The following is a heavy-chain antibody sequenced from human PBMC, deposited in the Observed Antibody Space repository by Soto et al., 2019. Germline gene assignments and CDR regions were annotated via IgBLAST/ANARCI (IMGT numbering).Heavy chain of an antibody. V-gene: IGHV3-30*18. CDR1: GFTFSSYG. CDR2: ISYDGGNK. D-gene: IGHD3-10*01. CDR3: AKNILVGSSLLSNNWFDP. J-gene: IGHJ5*02. Sequence: QVQLVESGGGVVQPGTSLRLSCAASGFTFSSYGMHWVRQAPGKGLEWVAVISYDGGNKYYADSVKGRFTISRDNSKNTLYLQMNSLRAEDTAVYYCAKNILVGSSLLSNNWFDPWGQGTLVTVSS.